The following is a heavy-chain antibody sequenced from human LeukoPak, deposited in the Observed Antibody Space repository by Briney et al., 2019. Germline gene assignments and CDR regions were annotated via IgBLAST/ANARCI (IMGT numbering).Heavy chain of an antibody. J-gene: IGHJ6*03. CDR3: ARERIAVAGTLSLFYYYYYLDV. CDR2: IYYSGST. Sequence: SETLSLTCTVSGGSIRSYYWSWIRQPPGKGLEWIGYIYYSGSTNYNPSLKSRVTISVDTSKNQFSLKLSSVTAADRAVYYCARERIAVAGTLSLFYYYYYLDVWGKGTTGTVSS. D-gene: IGHD6-19*01. CDR1: GGSIRSYY. V-gene: IGHV4-59*12.